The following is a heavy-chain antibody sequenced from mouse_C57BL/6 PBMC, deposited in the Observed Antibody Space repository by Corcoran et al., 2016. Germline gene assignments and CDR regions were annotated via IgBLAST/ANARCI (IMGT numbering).Heavy chain of an antibody. CDR2: INTYSGVP. D-gene: IGHD2-4*01. J-gene: IGHJ2*01. V-gene: IGHV9-3*01. CDR3: ATGGSRRDY. Sequence: QIQLVQSGPELKKPGETVKISCKASGYTFTTYGMSWVKQAPGKGLKWMGWINTYSGVPTYADDFKGRFAFSLETSASTAYLQINNLKNEDTATYFCATGGSRRDYWGQGTTLTVSS. CDR1: GYTFTTYG.